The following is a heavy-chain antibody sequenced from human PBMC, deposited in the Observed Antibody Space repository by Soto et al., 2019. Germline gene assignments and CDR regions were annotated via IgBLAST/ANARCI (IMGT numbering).Heavy chain of an antibody. CDR2: FDPEDCET. Sequence: VKVSFNVSGYSLTELSMQWVRQAPGKGLEWMGGFDPEDCETIYAQKFQGRVTMTEDTSTDTAYMELSSLRAEDTAVYYCATAPYYYDSSGYYPFDFDYWGQGTLVTVSS. CDR3: ATAPYYYDSSGYYPFDFDY. J-gene: IGHJ4*02. CDR1: GYSLTELS. D-gene: IGHD3-22*01. V-gene: IGHV1-24*01.